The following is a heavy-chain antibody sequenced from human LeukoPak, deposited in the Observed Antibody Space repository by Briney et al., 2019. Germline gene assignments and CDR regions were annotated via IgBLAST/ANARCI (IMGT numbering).Heavy chain of an antibody. J-gene: IGHJ1*01. CDR2: IIPLLGTP. D-gene: IGHD3-10*01. V-gene: IGHV1-69*01. Sequence: SVKVSCNPSGGAFSNYAMNWVRQAPGQGLEWMGGIIPLLGTPSYAQKFQGRVTITADESTTTAYMELSSLRSEDTAVYYCARWTHGSGAGFFIHWGQGTLVTVPS. CDR1: GGAFSNYA. CDR3: ARWTHGSGAGFFIH.